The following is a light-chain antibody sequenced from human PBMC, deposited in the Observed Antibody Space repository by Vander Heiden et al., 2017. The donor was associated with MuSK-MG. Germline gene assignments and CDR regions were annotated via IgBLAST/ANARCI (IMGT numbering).Light chain of an antibody. CDR3: QSQDSSNSEVV. CDR2: EDN. J-gene: IGLJ2*01. CDR1: IGRIASHY. Sequence: NFSLTPPHSVSDSPGKTVHNSCTRSIGRIASHYVQAYPQRPGQPPTTVIDEDNQRHDGVTGRVHGSIDSSGNSASLTITGLKTEDEADYYCQSQDSSNSEVVFGGGTKLTVL. V-gene: IGLV6-57*01.